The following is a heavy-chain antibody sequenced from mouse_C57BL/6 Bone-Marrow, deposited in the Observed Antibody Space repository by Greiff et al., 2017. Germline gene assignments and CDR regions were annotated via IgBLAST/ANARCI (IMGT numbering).Heavy chain of an antibody. CDR3: ARGDYDWFAY. V-gene: IGHV1-69*01. Sequence: QVQLQQPGAELVMPGASVKLSCKASGYTFTSYWMHWVKQRPGQGLEWIGEIDPSDSYTNYNQKFTGKSTLTVDKSSSTAYMQLSSLTSEDSAVYYCARGDYDWFAYWGQGTLVTVSA. CDR1: GYTFTSYW. J-gene: IGHJ3*01. CDR2: IDPSDSYT. D-gene: IGHD2-4*01.